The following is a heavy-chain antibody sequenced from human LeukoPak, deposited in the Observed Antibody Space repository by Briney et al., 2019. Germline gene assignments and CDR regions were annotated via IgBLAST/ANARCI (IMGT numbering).Heavy chain of an antibody. Sequence: GRSLRLSCAASGFTFSSYGMHWVRQAPGKGLEWVAVIWYDGSNKYYADSVKGRFTISKDNAKNTLYLQMNSLRAEDTAVYYCARGTGGTRMDVWGPGTTVTVSS. CDR1: GFTFSSYG. CDR2: IWYDGSNK. J-gene: IGHJ6*02. CDR3: ARGTGGTRMDV. D-gene: IGHD2-8*02. V-gene: IGHV3-33*01.